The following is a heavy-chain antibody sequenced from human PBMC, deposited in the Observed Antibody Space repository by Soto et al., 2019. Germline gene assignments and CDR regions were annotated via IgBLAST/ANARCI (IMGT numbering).Heavy chain of an antibody. CDR3: ARDGKFDP. CDR1: GYTFTSYG. J-gene: IGHJ5*02. V-gene: IGHV1-18*01. Sequence: QVQLVQSGAEVKKPGASVKVSCKASGYTFTSYGITWERQAPGQGLEWMGWISAYNGTTTYAQKLRGRVTMTTDTSTSTAYMELRRLRSDATTVYYWARDGKFDPGGQGTLVTVSS. CDR2: ISAYNGTT.